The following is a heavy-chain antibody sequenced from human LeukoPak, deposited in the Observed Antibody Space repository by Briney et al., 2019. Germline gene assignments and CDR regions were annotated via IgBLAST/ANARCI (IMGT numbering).Heavy chain of an antibody. Sequence: PGGSLRLSCAASGFTLSSYAMHWVRQAPGKGLEWVAVISYDGSNKYYADSVKGRFTISRDNSKNTLYLQMNSLRAEDTAVYYCARVGYSDAFDIWGQGTMVTVSS. CDR2: ISYDGSNK. CDR3: ARVGYSDAFDI. J-gene: IGHJ3*02. D-gene: IGHD5-18*01. CDR1: GFTLSSYA. V-gene: IGHV3-30-3*01.